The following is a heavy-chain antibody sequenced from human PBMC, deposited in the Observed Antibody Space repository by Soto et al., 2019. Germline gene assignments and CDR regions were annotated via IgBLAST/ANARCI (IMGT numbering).Heavy chain of an antibody. V-gene: IGHV3-30*18. D-gene: IGHD3-10*01. CDR2: ISYDGSNK. CDR1: GFTFSSYG. Sequence: GGSLRLSCAASGFTFSSYGMHWVRQAPGKGLEWVAVISYDGSNKYYADSVKGRFTISRDNSKNTLYLQMNSLRAEDTAVYYCAKDMVRGVIASYYFDYWGQGTLVTVSS. CDR3: AKDMVRGVIASYYFDY. J-gene: IGHJ4*02.